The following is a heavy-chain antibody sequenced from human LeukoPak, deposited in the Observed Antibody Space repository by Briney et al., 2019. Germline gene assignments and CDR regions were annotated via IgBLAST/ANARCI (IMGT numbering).Heavy chain of an antibody. CDR1: GFTFNNYW. J-gene: IGHJ6*03. V-gene: IGHV3-74*01. CDR3: ARDRSTGAYYDILTGTMVNPRRYNYCYLDV. D-gene: IGHD3-9*01. CDR2: INSDGSST. Sequence: GGSLRLSCAASGFTFNNYWMHWVRQVPGKGLVWVSRINSDGSSTSYADSVKGRFTISRDNAKNTLYLQMNSLRADDTAVYYCARDRSTGAYYDILTGTMVNPRRYNYCYLDVWGKGTTVTVSS.